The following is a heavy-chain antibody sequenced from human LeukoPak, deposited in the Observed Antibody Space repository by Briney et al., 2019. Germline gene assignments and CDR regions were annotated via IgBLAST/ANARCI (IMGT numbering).Heavy chain of an antibody. CDR3: ARDYGRAEPYYFDY. CDR2: IYHSGST. D-gene: IGHD1-14*01. Sequence: SETLSLTCAVSGGSISSSNWWSWVRQPPGKGLEWIGEIYHSGSTNYNPSLKSRVTISVDKSKNQFSLKLSSVTAADTAVYYCARDYGRAEPYYFDYWGQGTLVTVSS. V-gene: IGHV4-4*02. J-gene: IGHJ4*02. CDR1: GGSISSSNW.